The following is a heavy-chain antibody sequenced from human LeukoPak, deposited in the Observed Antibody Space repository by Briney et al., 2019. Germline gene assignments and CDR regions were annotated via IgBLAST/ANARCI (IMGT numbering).Heavy chain of an antibody. V-gene: IGHV3-74*01. CDR3: ARGSYYDSSGYYFLETVVGYFDY. CDR2: INSDGSST. J-gene: IGHJ4*02. D-gene: IGHD3-22*01. Sequence: GGSLRLSCAASGFTSSSYWMHWVRQAPGKGLVWVSRINSDGSSTSYADSVKGRFTISRDNAKNTLYLQMNSLRAEDTAVYYCARGSYYDSSGYYFLETVVGYFDYWGQGTLVTVSS. CDR1: GFTSSSYW.